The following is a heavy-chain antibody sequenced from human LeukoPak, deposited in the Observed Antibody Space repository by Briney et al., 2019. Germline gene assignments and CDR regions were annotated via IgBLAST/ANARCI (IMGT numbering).Heavy chain of an antibody. V-gene: IGHV1-2*02. J-gene: IGHJ4*02. CDR3: ARDNSAAAAGTDY. Sequence: ASVKVSCKASGYTFTGYYMHWVRQAPGQGLEWMGWINPNSGGTNYAQKFQGRVTMTRGTSISTAYMELSRLRSDDTAVYYCARDNSAAAAGTDYWGRGTLVTVSS. CDR1: GYTFTGYY. D-gene: IGHD6-13*01. CDR2: INPNSGGT.